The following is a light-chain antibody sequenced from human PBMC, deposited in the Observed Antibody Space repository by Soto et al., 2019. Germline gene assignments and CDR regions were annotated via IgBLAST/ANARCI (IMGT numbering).Light chain of an antibody. CDR1: QSVSTN. V-gene: IGKV3D-15*01. J-gene: IGKJ1*01. CDR3: QQYSNWPPRT. CDR2: GAS. Sequence: IVMTQSPATLSVSPGQRATLSCRASQSVSTNLAWYQRKPGQAPRILIYGASTRATGIPARFSGSGSGTEFTLTISGLQSDDFAVYYCQQYSNWPPRTFGQGTRVDFK.